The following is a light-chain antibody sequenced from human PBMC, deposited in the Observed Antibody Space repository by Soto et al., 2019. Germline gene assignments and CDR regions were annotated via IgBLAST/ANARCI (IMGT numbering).Light chain of an antibody. CDR2: GNS. CDR3: QSYDSSLSGFRV. V-gene: IGLV1-40*01. J-gene: IGLJ3*02. Sequence: QSVLTQPPSVSGVPGQRVTISCTGSSSNIGAGYDVHWYQQLPGTAPKLLIYGNSNRPSGVPDRFSGSKSGTSASLAITGLQAEDEADYYCQSYDSSLSGFRVFGGGTQLTVL. CDR1: SSNIGAGYD.